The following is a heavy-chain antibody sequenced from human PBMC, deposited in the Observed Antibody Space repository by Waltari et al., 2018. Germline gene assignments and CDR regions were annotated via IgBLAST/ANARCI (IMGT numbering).Heavy chain of an antibody. J-gene: IGHJ4*02. Sequence: QVQLVQSGAEVKKPGASVKVSCKASGYTFTSYGISWVRQAPGQGLEWMGWISAYNGNTNYAQKLQGRVTMTTDTSTSTVYMELRSLRSDDTAVYYCARDRVDFWSGYYLVDYWGQGTLVTVSS. D-gene: IGHD3-3*01. CDR1: GYTFTSYG. CDR3: ARDRVDFWSGYYLVDY. V-gene: IGHV1-18*01. CDR2: ISAYNGNT.